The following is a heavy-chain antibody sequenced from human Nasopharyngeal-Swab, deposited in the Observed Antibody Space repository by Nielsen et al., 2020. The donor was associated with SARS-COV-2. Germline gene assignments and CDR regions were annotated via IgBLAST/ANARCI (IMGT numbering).Heavy chain of an antibody. V-gene: IGHV3-30-3*01. Sequence: LSLTCAASGFTFSSYAMHWVRQAPGKGLEWVAVISYDGSNKYYADSVKGRFTISRDNSKNTLYLEMNSLRAEDTAVYYCAKATIAAAPSAYFDCWGQGTLVTVS. CDR3: AKATIAAAPSAYFDC. CDR1: GFTFSSYA. CDR2: ISYDGSNK. J-gene: IGHJ4*02. D-gene: IGHD6-13*01.